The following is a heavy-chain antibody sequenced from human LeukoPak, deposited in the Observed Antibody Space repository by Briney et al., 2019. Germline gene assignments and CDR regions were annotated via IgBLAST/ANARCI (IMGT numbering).Heavy chain of an antibody. CDR1: GGSISSSSYY. V-gene: IGHV4-39*07. Sequence: SETLSLTCTVSGGSISSSSYYWGWIRQPPGKGLEWIGSIYYSGSTYYNPSLKSRVTISVDTSKNQFSLKLSSVTAADTAVYYCARVGHSSGYYYALDYWGQGTLVTVSS. J-gene: IGHJ4*02. CDR3: ARVGHSSGYYYALDY. CDR2: IYYSGST. D-gene: IGHD3-22*01.